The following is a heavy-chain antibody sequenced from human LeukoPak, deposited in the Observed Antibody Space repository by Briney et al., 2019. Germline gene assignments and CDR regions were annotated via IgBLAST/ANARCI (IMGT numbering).Heavy chain of an antibody. CDR1: GFTFTSSA. D-gene: IGHD3-22*01. J-gene: IGHJ4*02. Sequence: SVKVSCKASGFTFTSSAVQWVRQARGQRLEWIGWIVVGSGNTNYAQKFQERVTITRDMSTSTAYMELSSLRSEDTAVYYCAVDHLHYDSSGSKENWGQGTLVTVSS. CDR2: IVVGSGNT. CDR3: AVDHLHYDSSGSKEN. V-gene: IGHV1-58*01.